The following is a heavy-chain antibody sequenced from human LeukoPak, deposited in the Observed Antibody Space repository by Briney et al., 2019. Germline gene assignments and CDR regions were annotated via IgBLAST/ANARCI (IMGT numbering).Heavy chain of an antibody. CDR1: KFTFSHFG. D-gene: IGHD4-11*01. Sequence: GSLRLSCAASKFTFSHFGMHWVRQAPGKGLEWVAVIWNDGSEHYYADSVKGRFTVSRDNSQKMVYLQMNSLRPEDTAVYYCAKDAQRGFDYSNSLEKWGQGTLVTVSS. CDR2: IWNDGSEH. V-gene: IGHV3-33*06. CDR3: AKDAQRGFDYSNSLEK. J-gene: IGHJ4*02.